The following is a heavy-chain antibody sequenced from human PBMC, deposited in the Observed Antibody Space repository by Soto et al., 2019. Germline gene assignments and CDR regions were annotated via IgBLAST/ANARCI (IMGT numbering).Heavy chain of an antibody. V-gene: IGHV5-51*01. D-gene: IGHD4-17*01. CDR2: IYPSDSDT. CDR1: VYSFTNYW. Sequence: GESLKISCKGSVYSFTNYWIAWVRQMPVKGLEYMGLIYPSDSDTRYSPSFQGQVTISADKSISTAYLQWSSLKASDTAIYYCSRHGFYGDYSSNYFDPWGQGTRVTVSS. J-gene: IGHJ5*02. CDR3: SRHGFYGDYSSNYFDP.